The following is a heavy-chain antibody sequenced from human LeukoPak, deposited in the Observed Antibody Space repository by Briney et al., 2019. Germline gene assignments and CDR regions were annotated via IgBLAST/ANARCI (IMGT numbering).Heavy chain of an antibody. J-gene: IGHJ5*02. CDR2: MNPNSGNT. CDR1: GYTFTSYD. CDR3: ARAGAVVDNWFDP. D-gene: IGHD2-15*01. Sequence: GASVKVSCKASGYTFTSYDINWVRQATGQGLEWMGWMNPNSGNTGYAQKFQGRVTMTTDTSTTTAYMELRSLRSDDTAVYYCARAGAVVDNWFDPWGQGTLVTVSS. V-gene: IGHV1-8*01.